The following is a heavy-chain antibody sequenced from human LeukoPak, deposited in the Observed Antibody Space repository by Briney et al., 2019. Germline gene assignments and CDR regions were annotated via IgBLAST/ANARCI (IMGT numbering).Heavy chain of an antibody. Sequence: ASVKVSCKASGYTFTSYDINWVRQATGQGLEWMGWMNPNSGNTGYAQKFQGRVTITRNTSISTAYMELSSLRSEDTAVYYCAREDYDSSGYYYWGQGTLVTVSS. CDR3: AREDYDSSGYYY. CDR2: MNPNSGNT. V-gene: IGHV1-8*03. CDR1: GYTFTSYD. D-gene: IGHD3-22*01. J-gene: IGHJ4*02.